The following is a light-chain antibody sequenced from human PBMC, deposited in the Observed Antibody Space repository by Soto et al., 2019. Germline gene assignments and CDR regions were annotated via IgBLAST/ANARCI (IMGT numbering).Light chain of an antibody. CDR1: QSINSW. CDR3: QQYNSYST. Sequence: DIQITQSPSTLSAYLLDIVTITCRASQSINSWLAWYQHKPGKAPKLLIYDASSLESGVPSRFAGSGSGTDFTLTINSLQTDDFATYYCQQYNSYSTFGQGTKVDI. J-gene: IGKJ1*01. V-gene: IGKV1-5*01. CDR2: DAS.